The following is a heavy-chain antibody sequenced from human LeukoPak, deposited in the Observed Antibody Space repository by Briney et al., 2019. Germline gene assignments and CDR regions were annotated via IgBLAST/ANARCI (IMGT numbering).Heavy chain of an antibody. D-gene: IGHD3-10*01. CDR3: ARDLSGSGSYVFDY. Sequence: SGGSLRLSCAASGFTFSSYAMHWVRQAPGKGREWVAVISYDGSNKYYADSVKGRFTISRDNSKNTLYLQMNSLRAEDTAVYYCARDLSGSGSYVFDYWGQGTLVTVSS. V-gene: IGHV3-30*04. CDR1: GFTFSSYA. CDR2: ISYDGSNK. J-gene: IGHJ4*02.